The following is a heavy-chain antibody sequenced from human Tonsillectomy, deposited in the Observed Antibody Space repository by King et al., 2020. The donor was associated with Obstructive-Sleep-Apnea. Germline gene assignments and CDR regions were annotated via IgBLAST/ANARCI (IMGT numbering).Heavy chain of an antibody. CDR1: GFTFSSYA. CDR3: VKDLHYDFWSGSISN. J-gene: IGHJ4*02. Sequence: VQLVEAGGGLVQPGGSLRLSCSASGFTFSSYAMHWVRQAPGKGLKYVSAISSNGGSTYYADSVKGRFTISRDNSKNTLYLQMSSLRAEDTAVYYCVKDLHYDFWSGSISNWGQGTLVTVSS. D-gene: IGHD3-3*01. V-gene: IGHV3-64D*06. CDR2: ISSNGGST.